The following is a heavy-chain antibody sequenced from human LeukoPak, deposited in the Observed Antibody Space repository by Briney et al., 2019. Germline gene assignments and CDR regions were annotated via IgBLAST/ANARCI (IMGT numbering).Heavy chain of an antibody. D-gene: IGHD6-19*01. CDR3: ARGSSVWFDY. V-gene: IGHV1-46*01. CDR1: GYTFTNFY. CDR2: INCSGGTT. J-gene: IGHJ4*02. Sequence: ASVKISCKPSGYTFTNFYLHWVRQAPGQGLEWMGIINCSGGTTNYAQKFQGRVSITRDTSTSAVYMDLSSLRSEDTAVYYCARGSSVWFDYWGQGTLVTVSS.